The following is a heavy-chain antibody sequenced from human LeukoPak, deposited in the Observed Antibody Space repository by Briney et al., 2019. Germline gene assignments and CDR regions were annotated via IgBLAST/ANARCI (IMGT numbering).Heavy chain of an antibody. D-gene: IGHD3-9*01. Sequence: ASVKVSCKASGYTFTSYALNWVRQAPGQGLEWMGWINTNTGNPTYAQGFTGRFVFSLDTSVSTAYLQISSLKAEDTALYYCARGFLRYFDWSPSSTTANYWGQGTLVTVSS. V-gene: IGHV7-4-1*02. CDR2: INTNTGNP. CDR3: ARGFLRYFDWSPSSTTANY. J-gene: IGHJ4*02. CDR1: GYTFTSYA.